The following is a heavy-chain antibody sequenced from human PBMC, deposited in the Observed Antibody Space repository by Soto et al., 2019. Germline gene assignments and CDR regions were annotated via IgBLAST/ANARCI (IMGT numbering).Heavy chain of an antibody. Sequence: SETLSLTCTVSGGSISSSSYYWGWIRQPPGKGLGWIGIIYYSGRTYYNPSLKSRVTISVDTSKNQFSLKLSSVTAADTAVYYCARQRSFYFDYWGQGTLVTVSS. CDR3: ARQRSFYFDY. CDR2: IYYSGRT. CDR1: GGSISSSSYY. V-gene: IGHV4-39*01. J-gene: IGHJ4*02.